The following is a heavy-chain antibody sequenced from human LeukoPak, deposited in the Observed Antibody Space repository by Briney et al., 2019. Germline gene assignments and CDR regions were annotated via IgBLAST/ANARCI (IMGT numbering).Heavy chain of an antibody. CDR1: SGSISNYY. D-gene: IGHD5-18*01. CDR2: IYYSGST. V-gene: IGHV4-59*01. Sequence: SETLSLTCTVSSGSISNYYWSWIPQPPGKGLKRIGYIYYSGSTNYNSSLKSRVTISVDTSKNQFSLKLSSVTAADTAVYYCARGYSYGPYYYYYYMDVWGKGTTVTVSS. J-gene: IGHJ6*03. CDR3: ARGYSYGPYYYYYYMDV.